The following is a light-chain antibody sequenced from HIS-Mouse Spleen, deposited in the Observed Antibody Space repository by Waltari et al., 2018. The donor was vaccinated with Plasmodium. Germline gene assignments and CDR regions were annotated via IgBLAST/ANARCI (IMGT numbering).Light chain of an antibody. CDR1: SLRSYY. CDR2: GKN. CDR3: NSRDSSGNHVV. Sequence: SSELTQDPAVSVALGQTVRITCQGDSLRSYYASWYQQKPGQAPVLGIYGKNNRPSGFPNRFAGSSSGNTASLTITGAQAEDEADYYCNSRDSSGNHVVFGGGTKLTVL. J-gene: IGLJ2*01. V-gene: IGLV3-19*01.